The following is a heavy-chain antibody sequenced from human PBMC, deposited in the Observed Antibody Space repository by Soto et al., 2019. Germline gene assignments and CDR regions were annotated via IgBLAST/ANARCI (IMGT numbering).Heavy chain of an antibody. CDR2: ISSNSDTI. V-gene: IGHV3-9*01. CDR3: VKDMKWGGMTTIPSFDS. CDR1: GFTIDDYA. J-gene: IGHJ4*02. D-gene: IGHD1-26*01. Sequence: EVQLVESGGGLVQPGRSLRLSCAASGFTIDDYAMHWVRQVPGKGLEWVSGISSNSDTIDYADSVKGRFTISRDNANNSLFLQMNSLRPEDTALYYCVKDMKWGGMTTIPSFDSWGQGTLVTVSS.